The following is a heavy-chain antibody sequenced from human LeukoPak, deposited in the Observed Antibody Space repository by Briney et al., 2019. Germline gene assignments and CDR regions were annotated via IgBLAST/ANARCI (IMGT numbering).Heavy chain of an antibody. CDR2: ISSCSDTI. CDR3: ARTYDHTGSHYYYYMDV. J-gene: IGHJ6*03. D-gene: IGHD3-22*01. CDR1: GFTFNSYT. V-gene: IGHV3-48*01. Sequence: GGSLRLSCAASGFTFNSYTMNWVRQAPGQGLEWVSFISSCSDTIYYADSVKGRFTISRDNAKNSLSLQMNSLSAEDTAVYFCARTYDHTGSHYYYYMDVWGKGTTVTVSS.